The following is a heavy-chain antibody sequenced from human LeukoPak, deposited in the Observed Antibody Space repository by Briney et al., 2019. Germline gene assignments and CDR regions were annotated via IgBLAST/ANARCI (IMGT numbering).Heavy chain of an antibody. CDR2: ISSSSSSI. J-gene: IGHJ4*02. Sequence: GGSLRLSCAASGFIFSSYEMNWVRQAPGKGLEWVASISSSSSSISYADSVKGRFIISRDNAEKSVYLQMNSLRAEDTALYYCARDWDCSGGSCYFGFDYWGQGTLVTVSS. CDR1: GFIFSSYE. V-gene: IGHV3-48*03. CDR3: ARDWDCSGGSCYFGFDY. D-gene: IGHD2-15*01.